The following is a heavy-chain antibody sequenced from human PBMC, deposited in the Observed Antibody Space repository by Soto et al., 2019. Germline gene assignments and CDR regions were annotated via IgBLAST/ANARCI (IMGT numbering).Heavy chain of an antibody. CDR1: GLNFSGSA. J-gene: IGHJ4*02. CDR2: IRSRPHNYAT. Sequence: EVQLVESGGGLVQIGGSLKLSCATSGLNFSGSAMHWARQASGKGLEWVGRIRSRPHNYATTYAASEEGRFTISRDDSKNTVYLQMNGLKTDDTAMYYCTTERDYWGRGTLVTVSS. CDR3: TTERDY. V-gene: IGHV3-73*02.